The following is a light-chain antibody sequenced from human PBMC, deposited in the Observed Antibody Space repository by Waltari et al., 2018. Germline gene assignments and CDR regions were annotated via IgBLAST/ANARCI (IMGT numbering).Light chain of an antibody. J-gene: IGLJ2*01. Sequence: HSALTQPASVSRSPGPSITISCTGTSSEVGGYDYVSRYQQHPGKAPKLMIYDVSNRPSGVSNRFSGSKSGNTASLTISGLQAEDEADYYCSSYISSDTLELFGGGTSLTVL. V-gene: IGLV2-14*03. CDR3: SSYISSDTLEL. CDR1: SSEVGGYDY. CDR2: DVS.